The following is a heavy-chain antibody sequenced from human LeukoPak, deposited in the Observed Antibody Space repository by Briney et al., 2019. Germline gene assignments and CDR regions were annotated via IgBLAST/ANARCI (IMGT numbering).Heavy chain of an antibody. J-gene: IGHJ5*02. CDR2: FDPEDGET. CDR1: GYTPTELS. V-gene: IGHV1-24*01. D-gene: IGHD2-2*01. CDR3: ATTKRYCSSTSCYYSYNWFDP. Sequence: ASVKVSCKVSGYTPTELSMHWVRQAPGKGLEWMGGFDPEDGETIYAQKFQGRVTMTEDTSTDTAYMELSSLRSEDTAVYYCATTKRYCSSTSCYYSYNWFDPWGQGTLVTVSS.